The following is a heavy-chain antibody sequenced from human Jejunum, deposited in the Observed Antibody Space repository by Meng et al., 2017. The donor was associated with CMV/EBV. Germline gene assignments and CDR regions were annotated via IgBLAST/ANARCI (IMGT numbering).Heavy chain of an antibody. CDR1: GVSISTYY. V-gene: IGHV4-4*07. CDR2: IQASGNT. Sequence: QVQLQESGPGLEKPSETLSLTCTVSGVSISTYYWSWIRQSAGKGLEWIGHIQASGNTHYNPSMKSRVSMSIDTSKNQFSLKLMSVTAADTAMYFCTRDLHHWGQGTLVTVSS. CDR3: TRDLHH. J-gene: IGHJ4*02.